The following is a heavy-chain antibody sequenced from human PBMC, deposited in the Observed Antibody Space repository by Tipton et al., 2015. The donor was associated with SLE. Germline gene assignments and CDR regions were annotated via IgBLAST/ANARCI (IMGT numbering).Heavy chain of an antibody. CDR3: VKHNTVRVLSYYHGMDV. J-gene: IGHJ6*02. V-gene: IGHV4-59*08. D-gene: IGHD4-11*01. CDR2: ISYGGHI. Sequence: TLSLTCSISGTSFRSYYWSWIRQPPGEGLEWIGHISYGGHIEFNTPPKSRVTTSDDSSLNQFSLKLRSVTAADTAIYYCVKHNTVRVLSYYHGMDVWGPGTAVTVSS. CDR1: GTSFRSYY.